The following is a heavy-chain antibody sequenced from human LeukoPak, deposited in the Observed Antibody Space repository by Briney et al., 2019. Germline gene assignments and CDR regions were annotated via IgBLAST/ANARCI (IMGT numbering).Heavy chain of an antibody. V-gene: IGHV1-69*13. CDR3: ARAGRTSDYDFWSGYLYYFDY. D-gene: IGHD3-3*01. CDR2: IIPIFGTA. J-gene: IGHJ4*02. Sequence: SVKVSCNASGGTFSSYAISWVRQAPGQGLEWMGGIIPIFGTANYAQKFQGRVTITADESTSTAYMELSSLRSEDTAVYYCARAGRTSDYDFWSGYLYYFDYWGQGTLVTVSS. CDR1: GGTFSSYA.